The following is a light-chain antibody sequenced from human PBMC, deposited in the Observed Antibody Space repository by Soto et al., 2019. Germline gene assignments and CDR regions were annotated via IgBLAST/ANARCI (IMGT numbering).Light chain of an antibody. CDR3: QQYTNWPPNT. CDR1: QRVYSN. Sequence: EILMTQFPDTLSVSPGESATLSCRASQRVYSNLAWYQQRPGQAPRLLIYGASTRATGVPARFSGRGSGTEFTLTISSLQSEDFAVYYCQQYTNWPPNTFGQGTRLEN. V-gene: IGKV3-15*01. CDR2: GAS. J-gene: IGKJ5*01.